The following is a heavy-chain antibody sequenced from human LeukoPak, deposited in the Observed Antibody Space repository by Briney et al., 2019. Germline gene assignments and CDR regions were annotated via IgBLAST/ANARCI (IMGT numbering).Heavy chain of an antibody. Sequence: ASVKVSCKASGGTFSSYAISWVRQAPGQGLEWMGGIIPIFGTANYAQKFQGRVTIPADESTSTAYMELSSLRSEDTAVYYCASVVRGIDGMDVWGQGTTVTVSS. CDR1: GGTFSSYA. CDR3: ASVVRGIDGMDV. V-gene: IGHV1-69*13. J-gene: IGHJ6*02. D-gene: IGHD3-10*01. CDR2: IIPIFGTA.